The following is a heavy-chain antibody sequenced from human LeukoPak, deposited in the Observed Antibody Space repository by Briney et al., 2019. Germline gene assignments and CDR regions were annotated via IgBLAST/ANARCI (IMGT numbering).Heavy chain of an antibody. J-gene: IGHJ6*03. D-gene: IGHD4-17*01. Sequence: GGSLRLSCAASGFTFSSYSMNWVRQAPGKGLEWVSSISSSSSYIYYADSVKGRFTISRDNAKNSLYLQMNSLRAEDTAVYYCARDRYGPYYYYYMDVWGKGTTVTVSS. CDR1: GFTFSSYS. CDR3: ARDRYGPYYYYYMDV. V-gene: IGHV3-21*01. CDR2: ISSSSSYI.